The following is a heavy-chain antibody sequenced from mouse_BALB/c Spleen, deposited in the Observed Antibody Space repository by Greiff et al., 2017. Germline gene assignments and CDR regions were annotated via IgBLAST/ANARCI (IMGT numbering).Heavy chain of an antibody. J-gene: IGHJ3*01. CDR3: AREGVRRAWFAY. D-gene: IGHD2-14*01. CDR2: INSNGGST. Sequence: EVKLQESGGGLVQPGGSLKLSCAASGFTFSSYGMSWVRQTPDKRLELVATINSNGGSTYYPDSVKGRFTISRDNAKNTLFLQMTSLRSEDTAMYYCAREGVRRAWFAYWGQGTLVTVSA. CDR1: GFTFSSYG. V-gene: IGHV5-6-3*01.